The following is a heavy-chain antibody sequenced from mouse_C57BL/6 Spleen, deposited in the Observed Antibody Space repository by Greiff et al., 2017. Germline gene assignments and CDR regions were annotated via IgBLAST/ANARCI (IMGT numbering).Heavy chain of an antibody. CDR1: GFNFSSYG. V-gene: IGHV5-6*02. Sequence: EVMLVESGGDLVKPGGSLKLSCAASGFNFSSYGMSWVRQTPDKRLEWVATISSGGSYTYYPDSVKGRFTISRDTAKNTLYLQMSSLKSEDTAMYYCARGEIYYGYDGDAMDYWGQGTSVTVSS. CDR3: ARGEIYYGYDGDAMDY. D-gene: IGHD2-2*01. CDR2: ISSGGSYT. J-gene: IGHJ4*01.